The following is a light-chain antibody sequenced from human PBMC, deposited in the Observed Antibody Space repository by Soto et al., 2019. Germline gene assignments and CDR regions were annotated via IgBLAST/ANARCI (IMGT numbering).Light chain of an antibody. CDR1: QSISYW. J-gene: IGKJ4*02. CDR2: QAS. V-gene: IGKV1-5*03. CDR3: QQYSRYSIT. Sequence: DIQMTQSPSTLSASVGDRVTITCRASQSISYWLAWYQQKPGKAPTVLIYQASTLESGVPSRFSGSGSGTEFTLTISSLQPDDFATYYCQQYSRYSITFGAGTKVALK.